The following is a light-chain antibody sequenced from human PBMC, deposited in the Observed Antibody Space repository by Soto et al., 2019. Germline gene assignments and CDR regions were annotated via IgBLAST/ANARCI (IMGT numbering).Light chain of an antibody. J-gene: IGLJ2*01. Sequence: QSALTQPRSVSGSPGQSVAISCTGTSSDVGGYNFVSWYQQHPGKAPKLMIYDVTKRPSGVPDRFSGSKSGNAASLIISGLQADDEADYYCCSYAGVHALVFGGGTKLTVL. CDR1: SSDVGGYNF. CDR2: DVT. CDR3: CSYAGVHALV. V-gene: IGLV2-11*01.